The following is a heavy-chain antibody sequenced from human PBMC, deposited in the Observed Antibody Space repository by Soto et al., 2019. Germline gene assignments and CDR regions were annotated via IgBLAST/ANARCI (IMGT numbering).Heavy chain of an antibody. CDR2: ISAYNGNT. V-gene: IGHV1-18*01. J-gene: IGHJ6*02. Sequence: GASVKVSCKASGYTFTSYGISWVRQAPGQGLEWMGWISAYNGNTNYAQKLQGRVTMTTDTSTSTAYMELRSLRSDDTAVYYCARASSGYDYGYYYYGMDVWGQGTTVTVSS. D-gene: IGHD5-12*01. CDR1: GYTFTSYG. CDR3: ARASSGYDYGYYYYGMDV.